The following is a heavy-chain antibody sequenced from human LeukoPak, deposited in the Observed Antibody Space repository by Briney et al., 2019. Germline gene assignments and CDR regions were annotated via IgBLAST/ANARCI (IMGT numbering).Heavy chain of an antibody. V-gene: IGHV1-18*01. Sequence: ATVKVSCKASGYTFTSYGISWVRQAPGRGRDWMGLISAYNGNTNYAQKLQGRVTITTDTSRSTAYMELRSLRSDDTAVYYCARGHPYGSGSYADYWGQGTLVTVSS. CDR2: ISAYNGNT. J-gene: IGHJ4*02. CDR3: ARGHPYGSGSYADY. CDR1: GYTFTSYG. D-gene: IGHD3-10*01.